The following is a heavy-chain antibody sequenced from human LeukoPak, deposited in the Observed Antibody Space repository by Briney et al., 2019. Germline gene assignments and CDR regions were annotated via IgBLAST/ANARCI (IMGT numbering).Heavy chain of an antibody. J-gene: IGHJ3*01. CDR3: AKSRYGDYSVDAFDV. CDR1: GFTFDDYA. V-gene: IGHV3-9*03. CDR2: ISWNSGSI. Sequence: GGSLRLSCAASGFTFDDYAMHWVRQAPGKGLEWVSGISWNSGSIGYADSVKGRFTISRDNAKNSLYLQMNSLRAEDMASYYCAKSRYGDYSVDAFDVWGQGTMVTVSS. D-gene: IGHD4-17*01.